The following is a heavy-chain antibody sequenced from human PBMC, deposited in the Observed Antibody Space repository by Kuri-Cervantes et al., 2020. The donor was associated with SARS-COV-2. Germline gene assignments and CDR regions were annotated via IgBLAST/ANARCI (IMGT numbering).Heavy chain of an antibody. Sequence: GGSRRLACAASGFTFSSYGMHWVRQAPGKGLEWVAVISYDGSNKYYADSVKGRFTISRDNSKDTLYLQMNSLRAEDTAVYYCAKGDIVATYYFDYWGQGTLVTVSS. CDR1: GFTFSSYG. V-gene: IGHV3-30*18. D-gene: IGHD5-12*01. J-gene: IGHJ4*02. CDR2: ISYDGSNK. CDR3: AKGDIVATYYFDY.